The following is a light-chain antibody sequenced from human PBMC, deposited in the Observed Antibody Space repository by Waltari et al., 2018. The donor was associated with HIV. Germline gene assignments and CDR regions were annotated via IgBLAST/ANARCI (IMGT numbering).Light chain of an antibody. V-gene: IGLV1-44*01. CDR1: SSNIGSNT. Sequence: QSVLTQPPSPSGTPGQRVTISCSVSSSNIGSNTVNWYQQRPGTAPKLLIYSNNQRPSGVPDRFSGSKSGTSASLAINGLQSEDEADYYCAAWDDSLAWVFGGGTKLTVL. CDR3: AAWDDSLAWV. CDR2: SNN. J-gene: IGLJ3*02.